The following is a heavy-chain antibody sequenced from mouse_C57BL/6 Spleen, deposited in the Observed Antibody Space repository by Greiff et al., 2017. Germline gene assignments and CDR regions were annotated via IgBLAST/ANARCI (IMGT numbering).Heavy chain of an antibody. CDR2: IWSGGST. Sequence: VQLQESGPGLVQPSQSLSITCTVSGFSLTSYGVHWVRQSPGKGLEWLGVIWSGGSTDYTAAFISRLSISKDNSKSQVFFKMNRLQADDTAIYYCARNPPYYYGSSWYFDVWGTGTTVTVSS. CDR3: ARNPPYYYGSSWYFDV. CDR1: GFSLTSYG. V-gene: IGHV2-2*01. J-gene: IGHJ1*03. D-gene: IGHD1-1*01.